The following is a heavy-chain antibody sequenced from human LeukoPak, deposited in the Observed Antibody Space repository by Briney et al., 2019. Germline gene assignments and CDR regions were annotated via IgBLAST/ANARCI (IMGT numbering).Heavy chain of an antibody. D-gene: IGHD3-22*01. CDR3: AKVGYYYDSSGYYGGGYFDY. CDR1: GFTFSIYE. V-gene: IGHV3-48*03. CDR2: ISSTGSTI. J-gene: IGHJ4*02. Sequence: GGSLRLSCAASGFTFSIYEMNWVRQAPGKGLEWISYISSTGSTIYYADSVKGRFTISRDNAKSSLDLQMNSLRAEDTAVYYCAKVGYYYDSSGYYGGGYFDYWGQGTLVTVSS.